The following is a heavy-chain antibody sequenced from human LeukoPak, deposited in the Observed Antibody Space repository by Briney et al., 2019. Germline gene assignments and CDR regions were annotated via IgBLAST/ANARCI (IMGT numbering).Heavy chain of an antibody. CDR2: VRGNNGGT. V-gene: IGHV1-18*01. CDR3: ASTSSGGSSSY. D-gene: IGHD2-15*01. Sequence: SVTLSCNVSGSCFTTYGITCGRHAPGHGLEWIGWVRGNNGGTTYTQKVQGRLTMTTHTSTSTAYMEATCLTSDDPAVNYCASTSSGGSSSYWGEGTLVT. J-gene: IGHJ4*02. CDR1: GSCFTTYG.